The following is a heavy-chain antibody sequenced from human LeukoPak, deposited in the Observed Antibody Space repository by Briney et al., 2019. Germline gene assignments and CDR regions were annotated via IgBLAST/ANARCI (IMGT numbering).Heavy chain of an antibody. CDR2: ISAYNGNT. CDR1: GYTFTSYG. V-gene: IGHV1-18*01. D-gene: IGHD3-3*01. CDR3: ARGGSYYDFWSGLDV. J-gene: IGHJ6*02. Sequence: ASVKGSCKASGYTFTSYGISWVRLAPVQGLEWMGWISAYNGNTNYAQKLQGRVTMTTDTSTSTAYMELRRLRSDDTAVYYCARGGSYYDFWSGLDVWGQGTTVTVSS.